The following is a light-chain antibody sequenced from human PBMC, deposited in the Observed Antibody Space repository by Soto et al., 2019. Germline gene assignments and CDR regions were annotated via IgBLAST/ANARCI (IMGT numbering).Light chain of an antibody. CDR3: SSYAGSNNLV. CDR1: GSDVGDYNY. J-gene: IGLJ2*01. Sequence: QSALTQPPSASGSPGQSVTISCTGTGSDVGDYNYVSWYQQHPGKAPKLMIYEVNKRPSGVPDRFSGSKSGNTASLTVSGLHAEDEADYYCSSYAGSNNLVFGGGTKLTVL. CDR2: EVN. V-gene: IGLV2-8*01.